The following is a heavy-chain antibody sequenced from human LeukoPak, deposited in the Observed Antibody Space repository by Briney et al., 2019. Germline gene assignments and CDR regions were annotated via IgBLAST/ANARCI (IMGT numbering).Heavy chain of an antibody. CDR3: AKGAGIYYYYGMDA. J-gene: IGHJ6*02. V-gene: IGHV3-30*18. CDR1: GFTFSSYG. D-gene: IGHD6-19*01. CDR2: IPYDGSNK. Sequence: PGGSLRLSCAASGFTFSSYGMHWVRQAPGKGLEWVAVIPYDGSNKYYADSVKGRFTISRDNSKNTLYLQMNSLRAEDTAVYYCAKGAGIYYYYGMDAWGQGTTVTVSS.